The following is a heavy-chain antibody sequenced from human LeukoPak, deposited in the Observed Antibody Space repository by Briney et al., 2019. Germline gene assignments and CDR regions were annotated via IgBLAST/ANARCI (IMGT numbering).Heavy chain of an antibody. Sequence: GGSLRLSCTASGFTFRNYAMSWVRQAPGKGLEWVSAISGSGGSTYYADSVKGRFTISRDNSKNTLYLQMNSLRAEDTAVYYCAKLDGSWSQDAFDIWGQGTMVTVSS. D-gene: IGHD1-26*01. CDR2: ISGSGGST. J-gene: IGHJ3*02. V-gene: IGHV3-23*01. CDR3: AKLDGSWSQDAFDI. CDR1: GFTFRNYA.